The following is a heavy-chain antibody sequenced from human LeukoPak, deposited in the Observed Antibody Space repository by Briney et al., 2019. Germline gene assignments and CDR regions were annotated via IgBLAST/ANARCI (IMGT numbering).Heavy chain of an antibody. Sequence: GGSLTLSCAVSRFTFSSYGMHWVRQAPGKGLGWVAYIQFYGSNAQYADSVKGRFSISRDSSKNILYLQMNSLRAEDTAVYYCAKDIYYYDKNYFDYWGLGTLVTVSS. CDR3: AKDIYYYDKNYFDY. D-gene: IGHD3-22*01. CDR1: RFTFSSYG. V-gene: IGHV3-30*02. CDR2: IQFYGSNA. J-gene: IGHJ4*02.